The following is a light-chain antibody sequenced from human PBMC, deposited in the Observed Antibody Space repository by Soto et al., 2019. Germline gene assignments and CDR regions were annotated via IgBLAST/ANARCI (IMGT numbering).Light chain of an antibody. V-gene: IGLV1-40*01. CDR2: GNT. Sequence: QSVLTQPPSMSGAPGQRVTISCTGSSSNIGAGYDVHWYQHLPGTAPKLLIYGNTNRPSGVPDRSSGSKSGTSASLAITGLQAEDEADYYCQSHDSSLNSWVFGGGTKLTVL. CDR1: SSNIGAGYD. CDR3: QSHDSSLNSWV. J-gene: IGLJ3*02.